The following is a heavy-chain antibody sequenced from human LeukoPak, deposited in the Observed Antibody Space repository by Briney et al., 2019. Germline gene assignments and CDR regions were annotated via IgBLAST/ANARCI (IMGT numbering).Heavy chain of an antibody. V-gene: IGHV1-8*01. Sequence: GAVSVSCKASGYTFTSYDINWVRQAPGEGVEGMGWMTPNSANTGYAHKFPGRVTMTRNTSITTAYMELSSLRSEDTAVYYCARVGSSWFYYYYGMDVWGQGTTVTVSS. D-gene: IGHD6-13*01. J-gene: IGHJ6*02. CDR3: ARVGSSWFYYYYGMDV. CDR2: MTPNSANT. CDR1: GYTFTSYD.